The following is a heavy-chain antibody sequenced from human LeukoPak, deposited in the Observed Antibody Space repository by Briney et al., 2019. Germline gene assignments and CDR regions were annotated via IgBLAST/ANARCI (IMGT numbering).Heavy chain of an antibody. CDR2: ITPHNGNT. CDR1: GYSFTTYG. J-gene: IGHJ3*02. Sequence: ASVKVSCMASGYSFTTYGLTWVRQAPGQGLEWMGWITPHNGNTLYAQKLQGRVTMTADTSTSTAYMELRSLRSDDTAEYYCARGSGSRIFYALDIWGQGTMVTVSS. V-gene: IGHV1-18*01. CDR3: ARGSGSRIFYALDI. D-gene: IGHD3-3*02.